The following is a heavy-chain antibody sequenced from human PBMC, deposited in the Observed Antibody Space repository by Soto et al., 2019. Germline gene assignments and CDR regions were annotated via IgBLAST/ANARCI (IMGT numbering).Heavy chain of an antibody. Sequence: QVQLVQSGAEVKKPGASVKVSCKASGYTFTTYYMHWIRQAPGQGLEWMGIIDPRAGSTSHAQKFQGRVTMTRDTSTSTVYMDVRSLRSEDTAVYYCATAGYYDRSRYAGFQIWGQGTMVTVSS. J-gene: IGHJ3*02. D-gene: IGHD3-9*01. CDR3: ATAGYYDRSRYAGFQI. V-gene: IGHV1-46*01. CDR1: GYTFTTYY. CDR2: IDPRAGST.